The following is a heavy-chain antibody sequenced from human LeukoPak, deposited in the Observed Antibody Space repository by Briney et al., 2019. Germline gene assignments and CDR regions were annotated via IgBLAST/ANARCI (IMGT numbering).Heavy chain of an antibody. CDR2: ISGSDGAT. Sequence: GGSLRLSCAASGFTFSSYAMSWVRQAPGKGLEWVSVISGSDGATYYADSMKGRCTISRDNPKNTLFLQMNSLRAEDTAVYYCAKVGKDNYNYYYWGQGTLVTVSS. D-gene: IGHD5-24*01. CDR1: GFTFSSYA. V-gene: IGHV3-23*01. J-gene: IGHJ4*02. CDR3: AKVGKDNYNYYY.